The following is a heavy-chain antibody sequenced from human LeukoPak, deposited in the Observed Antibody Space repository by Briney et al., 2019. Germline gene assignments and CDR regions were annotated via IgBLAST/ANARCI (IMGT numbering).Heavy chain of an antibody. CDR2: IWYDGSNK. J-gene: IGHJ6*02. CDR1: GFTFSSYG. CDR3: ARAGGGVYDYYGMDV. V-gene: IGHV3-33*01. D-gene: IGHD3-16*01. Sequence: PGRSLRLSCAASGFTFSSYGMHRVRQAPGKGLEWVAVIWYDGSNKYYADSVKGRFTISRDNSKNTLYLQMNSLRAEDTAVYYCARAGGGVYDYYGMDVWGQGTTVTVSS.